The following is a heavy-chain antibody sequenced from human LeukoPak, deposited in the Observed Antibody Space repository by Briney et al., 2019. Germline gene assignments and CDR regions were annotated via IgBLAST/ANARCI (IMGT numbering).Heavy chain of an antibody. CDR3: ARFSIAAAGNLYYYYYYMDV. CDR2: IIPIFGTA. V-gene: IGHV1-69*13. D-gene: IGHD6-13*01. J-gene: IGHJ6*03. CDR1: GGTFSSYA. Sequence: ASVKVSCKASGGTFSSYAISWVRQAPGQGLEWMGGIIPIFGTANYAQKFQGRVTITADESTSTAYMELSSLRSEDTAVYCCARFSIAAAGNLYYYYYYMDVWGKGTTVTVSS.